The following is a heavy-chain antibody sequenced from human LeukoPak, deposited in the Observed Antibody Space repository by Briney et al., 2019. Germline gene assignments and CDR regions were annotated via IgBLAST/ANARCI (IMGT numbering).Heavy chain of an antibody. Sequence: GASVKVSCKASGYTFTSYYMHWLRQAPGQGLEWMGWINPNSGGTNYAQKFQGRVTMTRDTSISTAYMELSRLRSDDTAVYYCAITDVVVPAAIIVGPNYWGQGTLVTVSS. CDR2: INPNSGGT. CDR1: GYTFTSYY. CDR3: AITDVVVPAAIIVGPNY. D-gene: IGHD2-2*02. J-gene: IGHJ4*02. V-gene: IGHV1-2*02.